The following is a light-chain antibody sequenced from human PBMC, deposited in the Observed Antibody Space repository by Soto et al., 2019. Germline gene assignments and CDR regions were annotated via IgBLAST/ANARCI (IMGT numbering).Light chain of an antibody. CDR1: SSNIGNNF. CDR3: GAWDRSLGVVV. CDR2: DDT. Sequence: QSVLTQPPSVSAAPGQKVTMSCSGSSSNIGNNFVAWYQQLPGTAPKLLIYDDTKRPYGIPGRFSASKSGTSATLGITGLQTGDEADYYCGAWDRSLGVVVFGGGTKVTV. V-gene: IGLV1-51*01. J-gene: IGLJ3*02.